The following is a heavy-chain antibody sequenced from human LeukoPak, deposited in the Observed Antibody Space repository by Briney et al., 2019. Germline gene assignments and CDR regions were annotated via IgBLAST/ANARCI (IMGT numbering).Heavy chain of an antibody. D-gene: IGHD2-2*01. J-gene: IGHJ4*02. CDR3: AKDPGYCSSTSCPSGDY. Sequence: GGSLRLSCAASGFTFSSYAMSWVRQAPGKGLEWVSAISGSGGSTYYADSVKGRFTISRDNSKNTLYLQMNSLRAEDTAVYYCAKDPGYCSSTSCPSGDYWGQGTLVTVSS. V-gene: IGHV3-23*01. CDR2: ISGSGGST. CDR1: GFTFSSYA.